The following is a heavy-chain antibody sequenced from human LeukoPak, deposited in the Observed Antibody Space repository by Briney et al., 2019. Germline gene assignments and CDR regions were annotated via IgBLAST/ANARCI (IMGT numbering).Heavy chain of an antibody. D-gene: IGHD5-12*01. CDR1: GYTLTELS. CDR2: FDPEDGET. J-gene: IGHJ3*02. V-gene: IGHV1-24*01. CDR3: ATRTRGIVATIGQAFDI. Sequence: ASVKVSCKVSGYTLTELSMHWVRQAPGKGLEWMGDFDPEDGETIYAQKFQGRVTMTEDTSTDTAYMELSSLRSEDTAVYYCATRTRGIVATIGQAFDIWGQGTMVTVSS.